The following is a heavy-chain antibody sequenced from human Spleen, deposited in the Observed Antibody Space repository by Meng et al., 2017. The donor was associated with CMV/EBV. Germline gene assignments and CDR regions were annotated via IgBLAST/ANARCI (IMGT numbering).Heavy chain of an antibody. CDR2: IIPILGIA. Sequence: SVKVSCKASGGTFSSYTISWVRQAPGQGLEWMGRIIPILGIAIYAQKFQGRVTITTDESTSTAYMELSSLRSEDTAVYYCAREAPPANYDFWSGYYWFDPWGQGTLVTVSS. D-gene: IGHD3-3*01. J-gene: IGHJ5*02. V-gene: IGHV1-69*16. CDR1: GGTFSSYT. CDR3: AREAPPANYDFWSGYYWFDP.